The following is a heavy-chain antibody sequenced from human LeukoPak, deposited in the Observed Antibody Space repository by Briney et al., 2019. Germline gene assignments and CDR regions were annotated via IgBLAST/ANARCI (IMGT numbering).Heavy chain of an antibody. CDR3: ARAPRRFYGSGSFKPRGIVC. CDR2: IYNSGT. Sequence: PSETLSLTCTVSGGSISSYYWSWIRQFPGKGLEWIGYIYNSGTNYNPSLKNRVTISAVTSENQFSLLLSSVTAADTAVYYCARAPRRFYGSGSFKPRGIVCWGQGTLVTASS. CDR1: GGSISSYY. V-gene: IGHV4-59*01. D-gene: IGHD3-10*01. J-gene: IGHJ4*02.